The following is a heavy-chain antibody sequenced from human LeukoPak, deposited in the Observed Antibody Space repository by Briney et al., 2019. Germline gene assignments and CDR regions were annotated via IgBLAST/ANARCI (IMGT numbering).Heavy chain of an antibody. V-gene: IGHV4-34*01. D-gene: IGHD1-7*01. J-gene: IGHJ2*01. Sequence: PSETLSLTCAVSGGSFNGYAWSWIRQAPEKGLEWIGDINHTGNTKKNPSLESRVTISGDSSMNQFSLRLTSVSASDMAIYYCARGYNWNYGFRGTHYFYFDLWGRGTLVTVSS. CDR2: INHTGNT. CDR3: ARGYNWNYGFRGTHYFYFDL. CDR1: GGSFNGYA.